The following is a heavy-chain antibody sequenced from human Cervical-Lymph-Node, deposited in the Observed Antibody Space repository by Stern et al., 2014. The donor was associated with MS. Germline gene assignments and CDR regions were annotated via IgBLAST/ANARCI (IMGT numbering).Heavy chain of an antibody. V-gene: IGHV4-59*02. D-gene: IGHD2-21*02. Sequence: VQLVESGPGLVKPSETLSLTCTVSGGAVSAYYWTWIRQRPGKGLEWIGYISDTGTTNYNPSLHSRVTITLDTSQNQVSLRLRSVTAADTAVYYCARDPSTTASDWFFDLWGRGSLVTVSS. CDR1: GGAVSAYY. CDR2: ISDTGTT. CDR3: ARDPSTTASDWFFDL. J-gene: IGHJ2*01.